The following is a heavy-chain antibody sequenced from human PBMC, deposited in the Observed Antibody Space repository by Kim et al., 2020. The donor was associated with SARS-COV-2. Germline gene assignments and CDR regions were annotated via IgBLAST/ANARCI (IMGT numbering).Heavy chain of an antibody. V-gene: IGHV4-39*02. D-gene: IGHD6-13*01. CDR3: ARDGIAAAGPVN. Sequence: YYNPALKSRVTIAVDTSKNQCSLKLSSVTAADTAVYYCARDGIAAAGPVNWGQGTLVTVSS. J-gene: IGHJ4*02.